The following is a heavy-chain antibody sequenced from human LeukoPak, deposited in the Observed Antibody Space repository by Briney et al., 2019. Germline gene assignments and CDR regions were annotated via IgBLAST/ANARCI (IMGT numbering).Heavy chain of an antibody. CDR1: GFSLSTIGAG. J-gene: IGHJ4*02. CDR3: ARTGVLRVMRLNYFDS. V-gene: IGHV2-5*02. Sequence: SGPTLVKPTQTLTLTCTSSGFSLSTIGAGVGWIRQPPGKALEWLAVIYWDDDRRYRPSLKTRLTITKDSPKDQVVLTMTDMDPVDTGPYFCARTGVLRVMRLNYFDSWGQGTLVTVSS. CDR2: IYWDDDR. D-gene: IGHD3-16*01.